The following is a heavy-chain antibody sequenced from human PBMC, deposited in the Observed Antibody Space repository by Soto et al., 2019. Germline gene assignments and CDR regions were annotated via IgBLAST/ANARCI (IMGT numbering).Heavy chain of an antibody. J-gene: IGHJ6*02. CDR1: GFTFSSYA. CDR3: AKGTRILWFGELFDGMDV. D-gene: IGHD3-10*01. CDR2: ISGSGGST. V-gene: IGHV3-23*01. Sequence: LSCAASGFTFSSYAMSWVRQAPGKGLEWVSAISGSGGSTYYADSVKGRFTISRDNSKNTLYLQMNSLRAEDTAVYYCAKGTRILWFGELFDGMDVWGQGTTVTVSS.